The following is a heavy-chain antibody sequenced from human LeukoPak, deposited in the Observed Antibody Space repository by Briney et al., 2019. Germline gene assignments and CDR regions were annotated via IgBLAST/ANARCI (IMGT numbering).Heavy chain of an antibody. D-gene: IGHD3-22*01. Sequence: SETLSLTCAVYGGSFSGYYWSWIRQPPGKGLEWIGEINHSGSTNYNPSLKSRVTISVDTSKNQFSLKLSSVTAADTAVFYCARRSYYDSSAIFDYWGQGTLVTVSS. CDR1: GGSFSGYY. CDR3: ARRSYYDSSAIFDY. J-gene: IGHJ4*02. CDR2: INHSGST. V-gene: IGHV4-34*01.